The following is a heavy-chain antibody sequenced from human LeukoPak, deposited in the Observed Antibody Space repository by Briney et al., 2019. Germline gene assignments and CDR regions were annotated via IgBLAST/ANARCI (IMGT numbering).Heavy chain of an antibody. CDR3: ASGYYDSSGYYHAYFDY. D-gene: IGHD3-22*01. Sequence: SETLSLTCAVYGGSFSGYYWSWIRQPPGKGLEWIGEINHSGSTNYNPSLKSRVTISVDTSKNQFSLKLSSVTAADTAVYYCASGYYDSSGYYHAYFDYWGQGTLVTVSS. J-gene: IGHJ4*02. CDR1: GGSFSGYY. CDR2: INHSGST. V-gene: IGHV4-34*01.